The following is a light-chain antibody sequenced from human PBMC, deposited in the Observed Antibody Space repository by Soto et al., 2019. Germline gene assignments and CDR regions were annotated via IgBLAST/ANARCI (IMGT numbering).Light chain of an antibody. V-gene: IGKV3-15*01. CDR1: QSVSSN. Sequence: EIVMTQSPATLSVSPGERATLSCRASQSVSSNLAWYQQKPVQAPRLLIYGAYTSATGIPARFSGSGSGTEFTITISSLQSEDFAVYYCQQYNNWSPITFGQGTRLEIK. CDR2: GAY. CDR3: QQYNNWSPIT. J-gene: IGKJ5*01.